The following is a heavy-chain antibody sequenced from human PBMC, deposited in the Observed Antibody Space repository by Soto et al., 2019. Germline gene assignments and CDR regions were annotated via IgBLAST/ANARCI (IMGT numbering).Heavy chain of an antibody. V-gene: IGHV3-23*01. CDR2: SSGSGSGGST. CDR1: GFTFTNYA. CDR3: AKDRDDYRNYVFDY. Sequence: GGSLRLSCAASGFTFTNYAMTWVRQAPGKGLEWVSISSGSGSGGSTNYADSVKGRFTISRDNSKNTLYLQMNSLRVEDTAVYYCAKDRDDYRNYVFDYWGQGTLVTVSS. D-gene: IGHD4-4*01. J-gene: IGHJ4*02.